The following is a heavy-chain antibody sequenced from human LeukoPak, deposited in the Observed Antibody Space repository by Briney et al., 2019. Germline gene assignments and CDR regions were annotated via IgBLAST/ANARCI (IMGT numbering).Heavy chain of an antibody. V-gene: IGHV3-15*01. D-gene: IGHD3-10*01. CDR1: GFTFSNAW. CDR3: TTELIRGVIEWDYYYMDV. J-gene: IGHJ6*03. Sequence: GGSLRLSCAASGFTFSNAWMSWVRQAPGKGLEWVGRIKSKTDGGTTDYAAPVKGRFTISRDDSKNTLYLQMNSLKTEDTAVYYCTTELIRGVIEWDYYYMDVWGKGTTVTVSS. CDR2: IKSKTDGGTT.